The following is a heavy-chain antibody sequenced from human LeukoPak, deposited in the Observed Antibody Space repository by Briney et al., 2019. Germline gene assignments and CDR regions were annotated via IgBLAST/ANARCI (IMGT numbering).Heavy chain of an antibody. V-gene: IGHV1-2*02. J-gene: IGHJ3*02. CDR3: ARQSSVVVVITTSHDAFDI. Sequence: ASVKVSCKASGYTFTSYDINWVRQATGQGLEWMGWINPNSGGTNYAQKFQGRVTMTRDTSISTAYMELSRLRSDDTAVYYCARQSSVVVVITTSHDAFDIWGQGTMVTVSS. D-gene: IGHD3-22*01. CDR2: INPNSGGT. CDR1: GYTFTSYD.